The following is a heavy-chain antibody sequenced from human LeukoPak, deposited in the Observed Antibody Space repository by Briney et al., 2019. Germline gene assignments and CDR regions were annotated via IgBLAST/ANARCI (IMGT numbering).Heavy chain of an antibody. CDR2: INHSGST. CDR3: ARLVGSSWYHEVLRGRDY. Sequence: PSETLSLTCTVSGGSISSSSYYWSWIRQPPGKGLEWIGEINHSGSTNYNPSLKSRVTISVDTSKNQFSLKLSSVTAADTAVYYCARLVGSSWYHEVLRGRDYWGQGTLVTVSS. CDR1: GGSISSSSYY. J-gene: IGHJ4*02. V-gene: IGHV4-39*07. D-gene: IGHD6-13*01.